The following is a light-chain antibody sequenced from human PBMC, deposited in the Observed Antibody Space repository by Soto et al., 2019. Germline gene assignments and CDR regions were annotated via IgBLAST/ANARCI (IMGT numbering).Light chain of an antibody. CDR2: GAS. CDR1: QSVSRN. V-gene: IGKV3-15*01. J-gene: IGKJ4*01. CDR3: QQYNSWPLT. Sequence: EMVMTQSPATLSASPGDRVTLSCRASQSVSRNLAWYQQKPGQAPRLLIYGASTRATGIPARFSGSGSGTEFTLTISSLQSEDSAIYYCQQYNSWPLTFGGGTNVEIK.